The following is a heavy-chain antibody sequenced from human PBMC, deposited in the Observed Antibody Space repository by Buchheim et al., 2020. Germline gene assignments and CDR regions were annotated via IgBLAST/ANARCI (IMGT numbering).Heavy chain of an antibody. CDR2: ISSSAGTI. CDR1: GFTFSSYE. J-gene: IGHJ4*02. CDR3: ARDRGGYDYFDY. V-gene: IGHV3-48*03. D-gene: IGHD5-12*01. Sequence: EVQLVESGGGLVQPGGSLRLSCAVTGFTFSSYEMNWVRQAPGKGLEWVSYISSSAGTIYYADSVKGRFTISRDNAKNSLHLQMNSLRAEDTAVYYCARDRGGYDYFDYWGQGTL.